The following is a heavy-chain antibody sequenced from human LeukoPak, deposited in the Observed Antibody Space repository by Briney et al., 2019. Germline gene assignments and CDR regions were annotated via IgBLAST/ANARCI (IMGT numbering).Heavy chain of an antibody. Sequence: SETLSLTCTVSGGSISSSSYYWGWIRQPPGKGLEWIGYIYYSGSTNYNPSLKSRVTISVDTSKNQFSLKLSSVTAADTAVYYCARVDGGAAAGKRYYYMDVWGKGTTVTVSS. CDR1: GGSISSSSYY. CDR2: IYYSGST. V-gene: IGHV4-61*05. D-gene: IGHD6-13*01. CDR3: ARVDGGAAAGKRYYYMDV. J-gene: IGHJ6*03.